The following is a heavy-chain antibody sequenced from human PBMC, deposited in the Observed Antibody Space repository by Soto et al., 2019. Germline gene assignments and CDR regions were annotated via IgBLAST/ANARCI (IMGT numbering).Heavy chain of an antibody. CDR1: GYTLTELS. V-gene: IGHV1-24*01. CDR2: FDPEDGET. Sequence: ASVKVSCKVSGYTLTELSMHWVRQAPGKGLEWMGGFDPEDGETIYAQKFQGRVTMTEDTSTDTAYMELSSLRSEDTAVYYCATELLNYDSSAKGAYYFDYWGQGTLVTVSS. J-gene: IGHJ4*02. D-gene: IGHD3-22*01. CDR3: ATELLNYDSSAKGAYYFDY.